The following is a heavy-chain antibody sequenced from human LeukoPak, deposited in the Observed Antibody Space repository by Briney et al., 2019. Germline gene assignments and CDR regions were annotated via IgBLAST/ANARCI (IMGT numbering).Heavy chain of an antibody. CDR2: ISSSSNYI. J-gene: IGHJ4*02. D-gene: IGHD3-22*01. CDR3: AKDRPYYYDSSGYWWGDFDY. Sequence: GGSLRLSCAASGFTFSSYSMNWVRQAPGKGLEWVSSISSSSNYIYYADSVKGRFTISRDNAKNSLYLQMNSLRAEDTAVYYCAKDRPYYYDSSGYWWGDFDYWGQGTLVTVSS. CDR1: GFTFSSYS. V-gene: IGHV3-21*04.